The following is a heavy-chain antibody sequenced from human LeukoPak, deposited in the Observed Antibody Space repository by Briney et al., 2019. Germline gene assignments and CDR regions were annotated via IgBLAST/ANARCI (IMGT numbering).Heavy chain of an antibody. CDR2: INHSGST. Sequence: PSETLSLTCAVYGGSFSGYYWSWIRQPPGKGLEWIGEINHSGSTNYNPSLKSRVTISVDTSKNQFSLKLSSVTAADTAVYYCARVYDDYVWGSYRTLYNWFDPWGRGTLVTVSS. V-gene: IGHV4-34*01. CDR1: GGSFSGYY. CDR3: ARVYDDYVWGSYRTLYNWFDP. D-gene: IGHD3-16*02. J-gene: IGHJ5*02.